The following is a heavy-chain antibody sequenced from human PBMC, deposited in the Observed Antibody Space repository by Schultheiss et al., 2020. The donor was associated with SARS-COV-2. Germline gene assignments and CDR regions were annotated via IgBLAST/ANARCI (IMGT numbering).Heavy chain of an antibody. J-gene: IGHJ4*02. CDR1: GFTFSSYS. CDR3: ARDWGDGYNPYYLDY. D-gene: IGHD5-24*01. Sequence: GESLKISCAASGFTFSSYSMDWVRQAPGKGLEWVSYITSSSSTIYYADSVKGRFTISRDNAKNSLYLQMNSLRAEDTAVYYCARDWGDGYNPYYLDYWGRGALVTVSS. V-gene: IGHV3-48*01. CDR2: ITSSSSTI.